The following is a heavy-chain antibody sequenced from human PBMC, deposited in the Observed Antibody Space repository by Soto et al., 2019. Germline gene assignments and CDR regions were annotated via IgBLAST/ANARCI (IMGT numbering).Heavy chain of an antibody. J-gene: IGHJ6*02. CDR3: TRDPFGSGNNYNWAYYYYGMDV. Sequence: PGGSLRLSCAASGFTFSNAWMSWVRQAPGKGLEWVGRIKSKTDGGTTDYAAPVKGRFTISRDNGRKSLYLQMNRLRPDDSAVYYCTRDPFGSGNNYNWAYYYYGMDVWGQGTTVTVSS. CDR1: GFTFSNAW. D-gene: IGHD3-10*01. V-gene: IGHV3-15*01. CDR2: IKSKTDGGTT.